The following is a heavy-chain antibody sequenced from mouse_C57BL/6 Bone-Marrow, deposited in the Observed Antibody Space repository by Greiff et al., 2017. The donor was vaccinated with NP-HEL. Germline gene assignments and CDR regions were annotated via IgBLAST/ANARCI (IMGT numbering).Heavy chain of an antibody. Sequence: VKVVESGAELARPGASVKLSCKASGYTFTSYGISWVKQRTGQGLEWIGEIYPRSGNTYYNEKFKGKATLTADKSSSTAYMELRSLTSEDSAVYFCARYYALAYWGQGTLVTVSA. CDR1: GYTFTSYG. D-gene: IGHD1-1*01. J-gene: IGHJ3*01. CDR3: ARYYALAY. V-gene: IGHV1-81*01. CDR2: IYPRSGNT.